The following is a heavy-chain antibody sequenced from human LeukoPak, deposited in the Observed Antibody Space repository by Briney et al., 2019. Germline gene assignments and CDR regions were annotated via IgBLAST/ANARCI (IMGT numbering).Heavy chain of an antibody. V-gene: IGHV3-48*03. CDR2: ISSSGSTI. CDR1: GFTFSSYE. CDR3: ARSGSPYYYDSSGYWDY. D-gene: IGHD3-22*01. Sequence: GSLRLSCAASGFTFSSYEMNWVRQAPGKGLEWVSYISSSGSTIYYADSVKGRFTISRDNAKNSLYLQMNSLRAEDTAVYYCARSGSPYYYDSSGYWDYWGQGTLVTVSS. J-gene: IGHJ4*02.